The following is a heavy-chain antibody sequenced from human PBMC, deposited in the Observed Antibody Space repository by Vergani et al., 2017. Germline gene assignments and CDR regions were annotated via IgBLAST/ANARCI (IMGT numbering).Heavy chain of an antibody. V-gene: IGHV3-9*01. CDR1: GFTFSNFG. J-gene: IGHJ4*02. Sequence: EVQLVESGGGLVQPGGSLRLSCAASGFTFSNFGMSWVRQAPGKGLEWVSGISWNSGSTGYADSVKGRFTISRDNAKNSLYLQMNSLRAEDTALYYCAKDIRAIPNSGYDYWGQGTLVTVSS. CDR2: ISWNSGST. CDR3: AKDIRAIPNSGYDY. D-gene: IGHD3-22*01.